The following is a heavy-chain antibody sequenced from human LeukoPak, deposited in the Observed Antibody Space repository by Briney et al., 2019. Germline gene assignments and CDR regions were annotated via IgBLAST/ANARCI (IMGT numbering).Heavy chain of an antibody. D-gene: IGHD2-15*01. J-gene: IGHJ5*02. CDR2: ISYDGSNK. CDR1: GFTFSDYA. Sequence: GGSLRLSCAASGFTFSDYALHWVRQAPGKGLEWVAVISYDGSNKYYADSVKGRFTISRDNSKNTLYLQMNSLRAEDTAVYYCAKGRGFDVYCGAGSCSTFDPWGQGTLVTVS. CDR3: AKGRGFDVYCGAGSCSTFDP. V-gene: IGHV3-30*01.